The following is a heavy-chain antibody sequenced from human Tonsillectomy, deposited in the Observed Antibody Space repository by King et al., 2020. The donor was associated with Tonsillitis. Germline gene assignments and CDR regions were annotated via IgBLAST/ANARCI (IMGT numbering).Heavy chain of an antibody. CDR3: ARDVAVAGPTYGMDV. CDR1: GFTFSSYS. V-gene: IGHV3-48*01. CDR2: ISSSSII. J-gene: IGHJ6*02. D-gene: IGHD6-19*01. Sequence: EVQLVESGGGLVQPGGSLRLSCAASGFTFSSYSMNWVRQAPGKGLEWISYISSSSIIYYADSMKGRFTISRDNAKNSLYLQMNSLRAEDTAMYYCARDVAVAGPTYGMDVWGQGTTVTVSS.